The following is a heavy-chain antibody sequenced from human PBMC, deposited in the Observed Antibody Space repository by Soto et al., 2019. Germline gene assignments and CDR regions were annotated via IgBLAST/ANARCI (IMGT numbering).Heavy chain of an antibody. CDR3: AKLPIQLRAMSY. D-gene: IGHD5-18*01. Sequence: QVQLVESGGGVVQPGRSLRLSCAASGFTFSSYGMHWVRQAPGKGLEWVAVISYDGSNKYYADSVKGRFTISRDNSKNTLYLQMTSLRAEDTAVYYCAKLPIQLRAMSYWGQGTLVTVSS. CDR2: ISYDGSNK. CDR1: GFTFSSYG. V-gene: IGHV3-30*18. J-gene: IGHJ4*02.